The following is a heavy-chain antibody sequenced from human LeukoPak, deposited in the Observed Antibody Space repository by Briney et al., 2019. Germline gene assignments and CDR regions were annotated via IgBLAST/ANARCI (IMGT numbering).Heavy chain of an antibody. V-gene: IGHV3-66*01. CDR1: GFTVSSNY. Sequence: GGSLRLSCAASGFTVSSNYMSWVRQAPGKGLEWVSVIYTGGSPDYADSVKGRFTISRDNAKNSLYLQMNSLRAEDTAVYYCARVPRSSGSGWFDPWGQGTLVTVSS. CDR2: IYTGGSP. CDR3: ARVPRSSGSGWFDP. D-gene: IGHD6-19*01. J-gene: IGHJ5*02.